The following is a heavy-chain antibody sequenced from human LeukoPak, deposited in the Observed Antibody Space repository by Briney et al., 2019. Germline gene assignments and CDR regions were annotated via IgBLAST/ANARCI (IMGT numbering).Heavy chain of an antibody. Sequence: PGGSLRLSCAASGFTFRNAWMNWVGQAPGKGLEWVGRVKTKTVDGTTDYAAPVKGRFTISRDDSKNTLDLQMDSLKTEDTDVYYCTTHPYWGQGTLVTVSS. CDR1: GFTFRNAW. CDR3: TTHPY. J-gene: IGHJ4*02. V-gene: IGHV3-15*01. CDR2: VKTKTVDGTT.